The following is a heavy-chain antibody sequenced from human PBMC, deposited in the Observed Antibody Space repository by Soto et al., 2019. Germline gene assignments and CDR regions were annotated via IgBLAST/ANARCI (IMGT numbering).Heavy chain of an antibody. CDR2: ISDDGSRT. CDR1: GFSFSTFE. J-gene: IGHJ5*01. D-gene: IGHD3-16*01. CDR3: VKGGWLDF. V-gene: IGHV3-23*01. Sequence: EVQLLESGGGLVQPGGSLRLSCAASGFSFSTFEMSWVRQAPGRGLAGVSFISDDGSRTYYADAVKGRFTISRDNDKHTLYLQMSSRTAEDTAVYACVKGGWLDFWGQGTLVTVSS.